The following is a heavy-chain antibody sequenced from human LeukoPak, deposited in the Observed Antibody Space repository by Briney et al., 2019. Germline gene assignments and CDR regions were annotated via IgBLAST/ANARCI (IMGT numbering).Heavy chain of an antibody. CDR3: TTSRTNDCSSPSCYTDY. CDR1: GASIYTSSSY. V-gene: IGHV4-39*01. Sequence: LETLSLTCTVSGASIYTSSSYWGWIRQPPGKGLEWIASVYYTGSTYYSPSLKSRATISVDTSKNQFSLELNSVTAADTAVYYCTTSRTNDCSSPSCYTDYWGQGTLVTVSS. CDR2: VYYTGST. J-gene: IGHJ4*02. D-gene: IGHD2-2*02.